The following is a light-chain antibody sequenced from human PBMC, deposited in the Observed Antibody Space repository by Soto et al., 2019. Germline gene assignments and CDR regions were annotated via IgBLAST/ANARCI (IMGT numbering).Light chain of an antibody. CDR3: QHYNHWMWK. CDR2: GAF. V-gene: IGKV3-15*01. J-gene: IGKJ1*01. Sequence: TNTPCAVSRSGKQRAKPYFRASQSVSSNYVAWYQQKPGQAPRLLVYGAFTRATGIPARFSGSGSGTEFTLTISSLQSEDFGIYYCQHYNHWMWKFGQGTKVDIK. CDR1: QSVSSN.